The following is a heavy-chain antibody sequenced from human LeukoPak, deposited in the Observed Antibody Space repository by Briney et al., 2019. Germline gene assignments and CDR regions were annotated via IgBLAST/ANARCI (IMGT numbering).Heavy chain of an antibody. CDR3: ARDLGVTVRAFDI. CDR1: GGSISSYY. CDR2: IYYSGST. D-gene: IGHD2-21*02. Sequence: PSETPSPTCTVSGGSISSYYWSWIWQPPGKRLEWIGYIYYSGSTSYNPSLKSRVTISVDTSKNQISLKLSSVTAADTAVYYCARDLGVTVRAFDIWAQGTMVTVSS. V-gene: IGHV4-59*01. J-gene: IGHJ3*02.